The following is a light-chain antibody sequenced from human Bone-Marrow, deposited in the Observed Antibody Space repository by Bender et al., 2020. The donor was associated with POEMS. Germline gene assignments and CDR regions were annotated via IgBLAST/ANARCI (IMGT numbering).Light chain of an antibody. CDR3: CSYAGNYIYV. CDR1: DLGDKY. CDR2: QDT. J-gene: IGLJ1*01. Sequence: SYEVTQPPSVSVSPGQTASITCSGDDLGDKYVAWYQQKPGQSPVLVIYQDTKRPSGIPERFSGSKSGNTASLTISGLQADDEADYYCCSYAGNYIYVFGTGTKVTVL. V-gene: IGLV3-1*01.